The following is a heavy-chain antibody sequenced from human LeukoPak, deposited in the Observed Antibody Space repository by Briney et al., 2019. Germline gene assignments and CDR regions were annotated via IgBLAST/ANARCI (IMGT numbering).Heavy chain of an antibody. V-gene: IGHV4-34*08. J-gene: IGHJ5*02. Sequence: SETLSLTCAVYGGTFSSYYWTWIRQPPGMGLEWIGEINNSGSSNYNSCLRSGVTLSLDTYDKQSFLRLSTVTAADSTVYYYLPQGDIERSYVYGKCFGAWGQGTRVTVSS. CDR2: INNSGSS. CDR3: LPQGDIERSYVYGKCFGA. D-gene: IGHD3-16*01. CDR1: GGTFSSYY.